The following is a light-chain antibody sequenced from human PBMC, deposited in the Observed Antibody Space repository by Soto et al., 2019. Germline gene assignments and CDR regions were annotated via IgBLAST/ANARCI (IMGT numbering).Light chain of an antibody. CDR3: SSYAGTKNVI. CDR1: SSDVGNYNY. J-gene: IGLJ2*01. V-gene: IGLV2-8*01. Sequence: QSALTQPPSASGSPGQSVTISCTGTSSDVGNYNYVSWYQQHPGRAPKLMIFEVSQRPSGVPDRFSGSKSGNTASLTVSGLQAEDEADYYCSSYAGTKNVIFGGGTQLTVL. CDR2: EVS.